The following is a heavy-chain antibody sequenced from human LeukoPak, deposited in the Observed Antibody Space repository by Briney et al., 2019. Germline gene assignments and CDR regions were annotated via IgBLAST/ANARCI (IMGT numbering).Heavy chain of an antibody. J-gene: IGHJ6*02. V-gene: IGHV3-21*01. Sequence: GGSLRLSCAASGFTFSSYSMNWVRQAPGKGLEWVSSISSSSSYIYYADSVKGRFTISRDNAKNSLYLQMNSLRAEDTAVYYCATLDGSGWPDYYYYGMDVWGQGTTVTVSS. D-gene: IGHD6-19*01. CDR2: ISSSSSYI. CDR1: GFTFSSYS. CDR3: ATLDGSGWPDYYYYGMDV.